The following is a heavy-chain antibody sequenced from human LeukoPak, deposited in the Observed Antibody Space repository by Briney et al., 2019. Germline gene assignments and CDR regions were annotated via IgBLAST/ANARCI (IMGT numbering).Heavy chain of an antibody. V-gene: IGHV4-38-2*01. J-gene: IGHJ6*03. Sequence: PSETLSLTCAVSGYSISSGYYWGWIRQPPGKGLEWIGSIYHSGSTYYNPSLKSRVTISVDTSKNQFSLKLSSVTAADTAVYYCARLFGYYYYYMDVWGEGTTVTVSS. CDR3: ARLFGYYYYYMDV. D-gene: IGHD2-21*01. CDR1: GYSISSGYY. CDR2: IYHSGST.